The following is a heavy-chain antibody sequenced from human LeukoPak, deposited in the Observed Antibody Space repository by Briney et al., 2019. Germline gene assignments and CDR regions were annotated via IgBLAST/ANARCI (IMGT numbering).Heavy chain of an antibody. CDR3: ASGLIAAAGFDY. D-gene: IGHD6-13*01. J-gene: IGHJ4*02. CDR2: ISGSGGST. CDR1: GFTFSSYA. Sequence: QPGGSLRLSCAASGFTFSSYAMRWVRQAPGKGLEWVSTISGSGGSTYYADSAKGRFTISRDNSKNTLYLQMNSLRAEDTAVYYCASGLIAAAGFDYWGQGTLVTVSS. V-gene: IGHV3-23*01.